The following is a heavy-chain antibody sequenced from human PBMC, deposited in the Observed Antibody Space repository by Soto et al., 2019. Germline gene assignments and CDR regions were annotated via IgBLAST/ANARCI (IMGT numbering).Heavy chain of an antibody. J-gene: IGHJ4*02. V-gene: IGHV3-33*01. CDR1: GFTFSSYG. D-gene: IGHD5-12*01. Sequence: PGGSLRLSCAASGFTFSSYGMHWVRQAPGKGLEWVAVIWYDGSNKYYADSVKGRFTISRDNSKNTLYLQMNSLRAEDTAVYYCARDRPRYSGYETTLTLDYWGQGTLVTVSS. CDR2: IWYDGSNK. CDR3: ARDRPRYSGYETTLTLDY.